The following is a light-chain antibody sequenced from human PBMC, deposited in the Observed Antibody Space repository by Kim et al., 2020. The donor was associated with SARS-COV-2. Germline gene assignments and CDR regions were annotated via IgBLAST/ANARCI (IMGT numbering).Light chain of an antibody. CDR2: QIS. CDR1: QSLVHSDGNTY. J-gene: IGKJ1*01. Sequence: DIVMTQNTLFSPVTLGQPASISCRSSQSLVHSDGNTYLNWLQQRPGQPPRLLIHQISHRFSGVPDRFSGSGAGTDFTLKITRVEAEDVGVYYCMQASQFPSTFGQGTKVDI. CDR3: MQASQFPST. V-gene: IGKV2-24*01.